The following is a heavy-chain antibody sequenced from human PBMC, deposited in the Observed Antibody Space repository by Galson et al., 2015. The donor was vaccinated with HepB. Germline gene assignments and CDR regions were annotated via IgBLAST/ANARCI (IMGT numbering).Heavy chain of an antibody. V-gene: IGHV3-30*04. D-gene: IGHD6-13*01. CDR3: ARDKDPSRSWVDGLIYYGLAV. J-gene: IGHJ6*02. CDR1: GFTFSSYA. CDR2: ISYDGRNK. Sequence: SLRLSCAASGFTFSSYALHWVRQAPGKGLEWVAVISYDGRNKNYADSVKGRFTISRDESRNTLHLQMNSLRAEDTAIYYCARDKDPSRSWVDGLIYYGLAVWGQGTTVTVS.